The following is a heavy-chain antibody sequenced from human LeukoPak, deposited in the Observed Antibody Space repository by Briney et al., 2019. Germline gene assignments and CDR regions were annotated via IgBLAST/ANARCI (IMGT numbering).Heavy chain of an antibody. Sequence: VGSLRLSCAASGFTFSSYSMNWVRQAPGKGLEWVSYISSSSSTIYYADSVKGRFTISRDNAKNSLYLQMNSLRDEDTAVYYCAREVRYCSSTSCYFDYWGQGTLVPVSS. CDR3: AREVRYCSSTSCYFDY. CDR1: GFTFSSYS. V-gene: IGHV3-48*02. CDR2: ISSSSSTI. D-gene: IGHD2-2*01. J-gene: IGHJ4*02.